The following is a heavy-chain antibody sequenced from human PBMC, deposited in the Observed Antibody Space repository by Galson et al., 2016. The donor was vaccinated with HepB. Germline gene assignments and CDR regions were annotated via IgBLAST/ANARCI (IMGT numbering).Heavy chain of an antibody. V-gene: IGHV1-69*13. CDR1: GGTFRKYA. J-gene: IGHJ1*01. CDR3: AFRGSSSWYGYFQN. Sequence: SVKVSCKASGGTFRKYAISWVRQAPGQGLEWMGGIIPIFGTAKYAQKFQGRVTITADESTSTAYMDLSSLRSEDTAVYYCAFRGSSSWYGYFQNWGQGSLVTVSS. CDR2: IIPIFGTA. D-gene: IGHD6-13*01.